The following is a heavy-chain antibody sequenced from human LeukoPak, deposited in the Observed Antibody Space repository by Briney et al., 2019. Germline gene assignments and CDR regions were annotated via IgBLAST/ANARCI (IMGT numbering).Heavy chain of an antibody. CDR1: GYTFTGNY. Sequence: GASVKVSCKASGYTFTGNYMHWVRQAPGQGLEWMGWINPKSGGTNYAQKFQGRVTMTRDTSINTAYMDLSSLRSDDTAVYYCARDRAILAMDYEFDYWGQGTLVTVSS. CDR2: INPKSGGT. V-gene: IGHV1-2*02. J-gene: IGHJ4*02. D-gene: IGHD3-16*01. CDR3: ARDRAILAMDYEFDY.